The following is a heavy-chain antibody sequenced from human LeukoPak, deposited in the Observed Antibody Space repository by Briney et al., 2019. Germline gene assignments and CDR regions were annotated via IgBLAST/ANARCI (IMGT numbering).Heavy chain of an antibody. J-gene: IGHJ4*02. Sequence: SVKVSCKASGGTFSSYAISWVRQAPGQGLEWMGGIIPIFGTANYAQKFQGRVTITADESTSTAYMELSSLRSEDTAVYYCARVDSSGWFADYWGQGTLVTVSS. CDR3: ARVDSSGWFADY. V-gene: IGHV1-69*01. CDR1: GGTFSSYA. D-gene: IGHD6-19*01. CDR2: IIPIFGTA.